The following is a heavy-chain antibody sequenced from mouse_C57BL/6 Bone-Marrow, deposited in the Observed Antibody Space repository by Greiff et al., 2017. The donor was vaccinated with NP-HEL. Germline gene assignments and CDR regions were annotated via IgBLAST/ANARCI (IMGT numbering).Heavy chain of an antibody. CDR2: IDPSDSYT. CDR3: ARKGGYYGSSVYYYAMDY. Sequence: QVQLQQPGAELVMPGASVKLSCKASGYTFTSYWMHWVKQRPGQGLEWIGEIDPSDSYTNYNQKFKGKSTLTVDKSSSTAYIQLSSLTSEDSAVYYCARKGGYYGSSVYYYAMDYWGQGTSVTVSS. V-gene: IGHV1-69*01. D-gene: IGHD1-1*01. J-gene: IGHJ4*01. CDR1: GYTFTSYW.